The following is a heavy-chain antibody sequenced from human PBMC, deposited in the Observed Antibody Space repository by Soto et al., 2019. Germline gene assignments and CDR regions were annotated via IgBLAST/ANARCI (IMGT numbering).Heavy chain of an antibody. CDR1: GYTFSSYV. J-gene: IGHJ6*02. Sequence: QVQLVQSGAEVKKPGASVKVSCKASGYTFSSYVISWVRQAPGQGLEWMGWISAYNGNTNYAQKLQGRVTMTTDTSTSTAYMELRSLRSDDTAVYYCASYREQLVLYGMDVWGQGTTVTVSS. D-gene: IGHD6-13*01. CDR2: ISAYNGNT. CDR3: ASYREQLVLYGMDV. V-gene: IGHV1-18*01.